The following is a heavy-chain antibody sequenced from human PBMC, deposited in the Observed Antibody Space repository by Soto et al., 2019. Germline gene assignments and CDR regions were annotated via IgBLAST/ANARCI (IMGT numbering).Heavy chain of an antibody. CDR2: IYYSGST. V-gene: IGHV4-59*01. CDR3: ASRDATVSHDAFDI. Sequence: SETLSLTCTVSGGSISSYYWSWIRQPPGKGLEWIGYIYYSGSTNYNPSLKSRVTISVDTSQKQFSLKLSSVTAADTAVYYCASRDATVSHDAFDICGQGTMVTVSS. CDR1: GGSISSYY. J-gene: IGHJ3*02. D-gene: IGHD4-17*01.